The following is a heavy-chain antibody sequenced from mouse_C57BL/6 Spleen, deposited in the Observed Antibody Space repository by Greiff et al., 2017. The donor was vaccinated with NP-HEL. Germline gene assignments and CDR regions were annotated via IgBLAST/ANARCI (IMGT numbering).Heavy chain of an antibody. CDR2: IWSGGST. Sequence: VQLVESGPGLVQPSQSLSITCTVSGFSLTSYGVHWVRQSPGKGLEWLGVIWSGGSTDYNAAFISRLSISKDNSKSQVFFKMNSLQADDTAIYYCASEKPPLGLYAMDYWGQGTSVTVSS. V-gene: IGHV2-2*01. CDR1: GFSLTSYG. J-gene: IGHJ4*01. CDR3: ASEKPPLGLYAMDY. D-gene: IGHD4-1*01.